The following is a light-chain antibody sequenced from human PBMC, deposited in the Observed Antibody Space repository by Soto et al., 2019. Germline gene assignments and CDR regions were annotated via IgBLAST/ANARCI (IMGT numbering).Light chain of an antibody. V-gene: IGLV2-23*02. J-gene: IGLJ1*01. CDR1: SSDVGSYYP. Sequence: QSVLTQPASMSGSPGQSITISCTGTSSDVGSYYPVSWFQQHPGKAPKLIIYEVNKRPSGVSDRFSGSKSGNTASLTISGLQAADEAEYYCCSYAGDTTFFVFGTGTKLTLL. CDR3: CSYAGDTTFFV. CDR2: EVN.